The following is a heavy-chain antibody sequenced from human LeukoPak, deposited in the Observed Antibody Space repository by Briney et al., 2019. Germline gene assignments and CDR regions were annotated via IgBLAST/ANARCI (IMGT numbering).Heavy chain of an antibody. CDR3: ARVGMITFGGVIASLGY. CDR2: IKQDGSEK. Sequence: GGSLRLSCAASGFTFSSYWMSWVRQAPGKGLEWVANIKQDGSEKYYVDSVKGRFTISRDNTKNSLYLQMNSLRAEDTAVYYCARVGMITFGGVIASLGYWGQGTLVTVSS. D-gene: IGHD3-16*02. V-gene: IGHV3-7*01. J-gene: IGHJ4*02. CDR1: GFTFSSYW.